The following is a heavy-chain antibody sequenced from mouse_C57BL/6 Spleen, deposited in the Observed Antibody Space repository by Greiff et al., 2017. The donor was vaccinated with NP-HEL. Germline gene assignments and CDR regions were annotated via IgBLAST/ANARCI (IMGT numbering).Heavy chain of an antibody. CDR2: IYPGGGYT. Sequence: QVQLQQSGAELVRPGTSVKMSCKASGYTFTNYWIGWAKQRPGHGLEWIGDIYPGGGYTNYNEKFKGKATLTADKSSSTAYMQFSSLTSEDAAIYYCARLDDGYSGYYAMDYWGQGTSVTVSS. CDR1: GYTFTNYW. J-gene: IGHJ4*01. D-gene: IGHD2-3*01. V-gene: IGHV1-63*01. CDR3: ARLDDGYSGYYAMDY.